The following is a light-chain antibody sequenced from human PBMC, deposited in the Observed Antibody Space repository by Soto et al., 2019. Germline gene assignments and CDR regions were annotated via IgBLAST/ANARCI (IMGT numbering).Light chain of an antibody. V-gene: IGLV2-11*01. CDR3: CSYAGSYTFV. CDR1: SGDVGGYYY. CDR2: EVS. Sequence: QSVLTQPASVSGSPGQSITISCTGTSGDVGGYYYVSWYQQLPGKAPKLMISEVSKRPSGVPDRFSGSKSGNTASLTISGLQAEDEADYYCCSYAGSYTFVFGAGTKVNV. J-gene: IGLJ1*01.